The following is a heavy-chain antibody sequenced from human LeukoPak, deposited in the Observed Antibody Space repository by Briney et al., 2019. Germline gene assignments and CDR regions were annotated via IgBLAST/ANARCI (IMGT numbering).Heavy chain of an antibody. CDR3: ARRLGYCSSTSCSDFDY. Sequence: PSETLSLTCTVSGGSISSSSYYWGWIRQPPGKGLEWIGSIYYSGSTYYNPSLKSRVTISVDTSKNQFSLKLSSVTAADTAVYYCARRLGYCSSTSCSDFDYWGQGTLVTVSS. CDR1: GGSISSSSYY. CDR2: IYYSGST. V-gene: IGHV4-39*01. J-gene: IGHJ4*02. D-gene: IGHD2-2*01.